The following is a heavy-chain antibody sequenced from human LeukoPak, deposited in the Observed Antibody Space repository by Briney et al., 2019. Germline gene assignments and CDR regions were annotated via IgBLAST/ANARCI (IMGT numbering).Heavy chain of an antibody. V-gene: IGHV1-24*01. Sequence: ASVKVSCKVSGYTPTGLSMHWVRQAPGKGLEWMGGFDPEDGETIYAQKFQGRVTMTEDTSIDTAYMELSSLRSEDTAVYYCATDSGVLLWFGELFGHAFDIWGQGTMVTVSS. CDR1: GYTPTGLS. CDR3: ATDSGVLLWFGELFGHAFDI. D-gene: IGHD3-10*01. CDR2: FDPEDGET. J-gene: IGHJ3*02.